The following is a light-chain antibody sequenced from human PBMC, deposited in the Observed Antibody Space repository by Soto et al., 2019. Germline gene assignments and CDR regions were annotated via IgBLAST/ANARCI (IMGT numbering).Light chain of an antibody. Sequence: DIQMTQSRSTLSASVGDRVTITCRASQSISSWLAWYQQKPGKAPKLLIYDASSLESGVPSRFSGSGSGTEFTLTISSLQPDDFATDYGQQYNSYSWTFGQGTKVDIK. V-gene: IGKV1-5*01. J-gene: IGKJ1*01. CDR3: QQYNSYSWT. CDR1: QSISSW. CDR2: DAS.